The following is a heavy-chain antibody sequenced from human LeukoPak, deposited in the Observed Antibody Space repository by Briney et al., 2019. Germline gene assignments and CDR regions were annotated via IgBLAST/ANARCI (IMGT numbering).Heavy chain of an antibody. V-gene: IGHV3-33*03. CDR2: IWYDGSNK. Sequence: GGSLRLSCAASGFTFSSYGMHWVRQAPGKGLEWVALIWYDGSNKYYADSVKGRLTISRDNAKNSLYLQMNSLRAEDTAVYFCASQYTSSRIFDDWGQGTLVTVSS. CDR3: ASQYTSSRIFDD. CDR1: GFTFSSYG. D-gene: IGHD6-13*01. J-gene: IGHJ4*02.